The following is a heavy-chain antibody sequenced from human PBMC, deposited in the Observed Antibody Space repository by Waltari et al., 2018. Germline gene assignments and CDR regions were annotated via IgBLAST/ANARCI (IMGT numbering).Heavy chain of an antibody. V-gene: IGHV1-69*13. D-gene: IGHD3-22*01. J-gene: IGHJ6*02. Sequence: QVQLVQSGAEVKKPGSSVKVSCKASGGTFSSYAISWVRKAPGQGLEWMGGIIPIFGTANYAQKFQGRVTITADESTSTAYMELSSLRSEDTAVYYCARDPYYYDSSGFSYYGMDVWGQGTTVTVSS. CDR3: ARDPYYYDSSGFSYYGMDV. CDR2: IIPIFGTA. CDR1: GGTFSSYA.